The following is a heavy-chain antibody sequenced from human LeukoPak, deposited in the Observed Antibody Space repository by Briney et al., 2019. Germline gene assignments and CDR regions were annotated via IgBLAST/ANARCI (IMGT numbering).Heavy chain of an antibody. V-gene: IGHV1-18*01. CDR2: ISAYNGNT. CDR1: GYTFTSYG. Sequence: ASAKVSCKASGYTFTSYGISWVRQAPGQGLEWMGWISAYNGNTNYAQKLQGRVTMTTDTSTSTAYMELRSLRSDDTAVYYCASVPDYCSSTSCYTFGYWGQGTLVTVSS. J-gene: IGHJ4*02. CDR3: ASVPDYCSSTSCYTFGY. D-gene: IGHD2-2*02.